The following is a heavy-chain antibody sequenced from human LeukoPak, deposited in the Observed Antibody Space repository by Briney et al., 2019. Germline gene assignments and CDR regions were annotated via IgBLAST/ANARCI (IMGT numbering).Heavy chain of an antibody. D-gene: IGHD3-3*01. Sequence: PGGSLRLSCAASGFTFSSYGMHWVRQAPGKGLEWVAFIRYDGSNKYYADSVKGRFTISRDNSKNTLYLQMNSLRAEDTAVYYCARDSTDEWLLGSNNWFDPWGQGTLVTVSS. J-gene: IGHJ5*02. CDR1: GFTFSSYG. CDR3: ARDSTDEWLLGSNNWFDP. V-gene: IGHV3-30*02. CDR2: IRYDGSNK.